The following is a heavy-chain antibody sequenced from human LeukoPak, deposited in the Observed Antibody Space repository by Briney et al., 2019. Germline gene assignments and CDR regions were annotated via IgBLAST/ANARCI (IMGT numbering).Heavy chain of an antibody. J-gene: IGHJ6*02. CDR3: ARDLIVRGYSGYDVDYYYGMDV. CDR2: IVVGSGNT. CDR1: GFTFTTSA. V-gene: IGHV1-58*01. D-gene: IGHD5-12*01. Sequence: GTSVKVSCKASGFTFTTSAVQWVRQARGQRLEWIGWIVVGSGNTNYAQKFQERVTITRDMSTSTAYMELSSLRSEDTAVYYCARDLIVRGYSGYDVDYYYGMDVWGQGTTVTVSS.